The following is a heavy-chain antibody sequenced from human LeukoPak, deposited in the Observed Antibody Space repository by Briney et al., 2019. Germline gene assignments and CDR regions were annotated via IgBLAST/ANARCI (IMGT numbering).Heavy chain of an antibody. V-gene: IGHV1-2*02. D-gene: IGHD5-18*01. CDR3: ARGKYSYAGYYYMDV. J-gene: IGHJ6*03. CDR2: INPNSGGT. CDR1: GYTFTGYY. Sequence: ASVKVSCKASGYTFTGYYMHWVRQAPGQGLEWMGWINPNSGGTNYAQKFQGRVTMTRDTSISTAYRELSRLRSDDTAVYYCARGKYSYAGYYYMDVWGKGTTVTVSS.